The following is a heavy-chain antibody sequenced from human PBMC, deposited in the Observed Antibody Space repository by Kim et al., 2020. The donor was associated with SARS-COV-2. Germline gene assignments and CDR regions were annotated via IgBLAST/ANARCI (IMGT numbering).Heavy chain of an antibody. D-gene: IGHD2-21*01. CDR2: IYSGGST. V-gene: IGHV3-66*02. CDR3: ARDWSPDHYFDY. J-gene: IGHJ4*02. Sequence: GGSLRLSCAASGFTVSSNYMSWVRQAPGKGLEWVSVIYSGGSTYYADSVKGRCTISRDNSKNTLYLQMNSLRAEDTAVYYCARDWSPDHYFDYWGQGTQVTVS. CDR1: GFTVSSNY.